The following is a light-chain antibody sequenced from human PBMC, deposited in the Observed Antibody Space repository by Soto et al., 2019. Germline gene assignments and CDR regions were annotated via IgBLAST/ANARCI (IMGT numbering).Light chain of an antibody. CDR2: DAS. CDR3: QQYNSYLYT. V-gene: IGKV1-5*01. J-gene: IGKJ2*01. CDR1: QSISSW. Sequence: DIQMTQSPSTLSASVGDRVTITCRASQSISSWLAWYQQKPGKAPKLLIYDASSFESGVPSRFSGSGSWTEFTLTISSLQPDDFATYYCQQYNSYLYTFGQGTKLEIK.